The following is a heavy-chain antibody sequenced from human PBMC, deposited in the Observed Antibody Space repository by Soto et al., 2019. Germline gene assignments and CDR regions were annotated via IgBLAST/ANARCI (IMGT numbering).Heavy chain of an antibody. CDR3: ARESHDILTGPPWVWYFDL. J-gene: IGHJ2*01. CDR1: GGSFSGYY. V-gene: IGHV4-34*01. CDR2: INDRGSI. D-gene: IGHD3-9*01. Sequence: QVQLQQWGAGPLRPLETLSLTCGVSGGSFSGYYLAWIRQSPGQGLEWIGEINDRGSINYNPSLKSRVRISVDTSKNHYSLNLRSVTAADTAVYYCARESHDILTGPPWVWYFDLWGRGTLVTVSS.